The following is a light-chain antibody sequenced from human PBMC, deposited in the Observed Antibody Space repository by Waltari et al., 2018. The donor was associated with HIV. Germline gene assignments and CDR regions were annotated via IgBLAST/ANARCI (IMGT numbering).Light chain of an antibody. V-gene: IGLV2-14*01. CDR2: EVS. CDR1: TSDVGGYNY. CDR3: SSYTRSTVYV. J-gene: IGLJ1*01. Sequence: QSALTQPASVSGSPGQSIPISCTGTTSDVGGYNYVSWYQQHPGKAPKLMIYEVSNRPSGVSNRFSGSKSGSTASLTISGLQAEDEADYYCSSYTRSTVYVFGTGTKVTVL.